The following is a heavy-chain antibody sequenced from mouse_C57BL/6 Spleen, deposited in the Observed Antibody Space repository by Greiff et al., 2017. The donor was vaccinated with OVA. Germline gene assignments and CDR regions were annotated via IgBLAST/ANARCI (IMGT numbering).Heavy chain of an antibody. Sequence: VHVKQSGTVLARPGASVKMSCKTSGYTFTSYWMHWVKQRPGQGLEWIGAIHPGNSDTSYNQKFKGKAKLTAVTSASTAYMELSSLTNEDSAVYYCTPYDYDGAPWFAYWGQGTLVTVSA. V-gene: IGHV1-5*01. CDR1: GYTFTSYW. CDR2: IHPGNSDT. CDR3: TPYDYDGAPWFAY. D-gene: IGHD2-4*01. J-gene: IGHJ3*01.